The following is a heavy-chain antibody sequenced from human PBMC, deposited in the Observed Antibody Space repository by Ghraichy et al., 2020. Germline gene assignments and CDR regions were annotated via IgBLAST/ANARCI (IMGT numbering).Heavy chain of an antibody. Sequence: GGSLRLSCAGSGFAFSLYNLNWVRQAPGKGLEWVSYISTSSSKVYYADSVKGRFTVSRDNAKNSLYLQMNSLRDEYTAVYYCARDKANCDGDCYYLDAFDVWGQGTMVTVSS. D-gene: IGHD2-21*01. V-gene: IGHV3-48*02. CDR3: ARDKANCDGDCYYLDAFDV. CDR1: GFAFSLYN. CDR2: ISTSSSKV. J-gene: IGHJ3*01.